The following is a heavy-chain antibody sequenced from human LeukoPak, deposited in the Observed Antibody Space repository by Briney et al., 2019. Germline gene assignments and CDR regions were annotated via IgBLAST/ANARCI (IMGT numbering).Heavy chain of an antibody. D-gene: IGHD6-13*01. CDR1: GFTFSSYA. V-gene: IGHV3-23*01. J-gene: IGHJ4*02. Sequence: PGGSLRLSCAASGFTFSSYAMTWVRQAAGKGLEWVSAISGSGGSTYYADSVKGRFTMSRDNSKNTLYLQMSSLRAEDTAVYYCAKDSGYSSSWYDFDYWGQGTLVTVSS. CDR3: AKDSGYSSSWYDFDY. CDR2: ISGSGGST.